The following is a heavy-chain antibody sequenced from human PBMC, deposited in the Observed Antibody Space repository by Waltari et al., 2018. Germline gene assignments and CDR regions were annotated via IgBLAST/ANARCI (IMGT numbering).Heavy chain of an antibody. Sequence: QVQLVESGGGVVQPGRSLRLSCAASGFTFKTYDINWVRQAPGKGLEWVAVIAYDGSNKYYAYPVKGRFTISRDNSKNTLYLQMNSLRVEDTAVYYCARDSYGSDYWGQGTLVTVSS. CDR2: IAYDGSNK. CDR3: ARDSYGSDY. CDR1: GFTFKTYD. V-gene: IGHV3-30*01. J-gene: IGHJ4*02. D-gene: IGHD3-10*01.